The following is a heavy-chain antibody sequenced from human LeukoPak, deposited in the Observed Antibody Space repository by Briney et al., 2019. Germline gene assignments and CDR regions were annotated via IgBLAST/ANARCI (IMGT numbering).Heavy chain of an antibody. D-gene: IGHD6-13*01. J-gene: IGHJ5*02. V-gene: IGHV4-34*01. CDR2: INHSGST. CDR3: ARGGRQQQLVRYSYSHNWFDP. CDR1: GGSFSGYY. Sequence: SETLSLTCAVYGGSFSGYYWSWIRQPPGKGLEWIGEINHSGSTNYNPFLKSRVTISVDTSKNQFSLKLSSVTAADTAVYYCARGGRQQQLVRYSYSHNWFDPWGQGTLVTVSS.